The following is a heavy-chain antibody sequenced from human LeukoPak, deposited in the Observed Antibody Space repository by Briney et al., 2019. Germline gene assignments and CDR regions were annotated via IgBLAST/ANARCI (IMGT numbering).Heavy chain of an antibody. CDR1: GFTFSSYA. V-gene: IGHV3-23*01. Sequence: GGSLRLSCAASGFTFSSYAMSWVHQAPRKGLEWVSAISGSGGSTYYADSVKGRFTISRDNSKNTLYLQMNSLRAEDTAVYYCAKDAITMVRGVIRGGYFDYWGQGTLVTVSS. D-gene: IGHD3-10*01. CDR2: ISGSGGST. CDR3: AKDAITMVRGVIRGGYFDY. J-gene: IGHJ4*02.